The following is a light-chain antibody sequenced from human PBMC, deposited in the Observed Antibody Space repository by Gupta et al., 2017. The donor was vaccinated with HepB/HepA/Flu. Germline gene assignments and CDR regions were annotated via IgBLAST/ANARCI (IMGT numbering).Light chain of an antibody. J-gene: IGLJ1*01. CDR2: NDN. V-gene: IGLV1-47*02. Sequence: QPVLTQPPSASGTPGQRVTISCSGSSSNIGNDNAYWYQQLPGPAPKLLIYNDNQRPSGVPDRFSSSKSGTTASLAISGLRSEDEADYYCVGWDDSLSGYVFGAGTKVTVL. CDR1: SSNIGNDN. CDR3: VGWDDSLSGYV.